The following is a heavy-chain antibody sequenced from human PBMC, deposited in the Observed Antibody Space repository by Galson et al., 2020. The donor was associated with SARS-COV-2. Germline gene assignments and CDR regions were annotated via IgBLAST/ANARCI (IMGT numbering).Heavy chain of an antibody. J-gene: IGHJ4*02. D-gene: IGHD3-9*01. CDR2: ISSRTNTI. Sequence: GESLKISCAASGFIISSFGMNWVRQAPGKGLECVSSISSRTNTIYYADSVKGRFTISRDNAKNSLYLQINSLRAEDTAVYYCARHEGLTGYSFDHWGLGTLLTVSS. CDR1: GFIISSFG. V-gene: IGHV3-21*01. CDR3: ARHEGLTGYSFDH.